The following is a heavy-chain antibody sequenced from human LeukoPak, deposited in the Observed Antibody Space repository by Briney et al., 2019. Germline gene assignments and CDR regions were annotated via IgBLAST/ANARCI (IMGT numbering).Heavy chain of an antibody. D-gene: IGHD3-10*01. CDR3: ARDSPTFRYYGSGRNSGHAFDI. CDR2: IYHSGST. J-gene: IGHJ3*02. Sequence: SETLSLTCTVSGGSISSGGYYWSWIRQPPGKGLEWIGYIYHSGSTYYNPSLKSRVTISVDRSKNQFPLKLSSVTAADTAVYYCARDSPTFRYYGSGRNSGHAFDIWGQGTMVTVSS. CDR1: GGSISSGGYY. V-gene: IGHV4-30-2*01.